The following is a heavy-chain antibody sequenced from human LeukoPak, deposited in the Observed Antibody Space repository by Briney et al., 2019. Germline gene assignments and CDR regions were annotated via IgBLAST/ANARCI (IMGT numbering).Heavy chain of an antibody. Sequence: PGGSLRLSCAASGFTFSNYWMSCVRQAPGKGLEWVANIQQHGSETYYGDSVKGRFTISRDNAKNSLYLQMNSLRAEDTAVYYCATYSSSNGREFQYWGQGTLVTVSS. V-gene: IGHV3-7*01. CDR1: GFTFSNYW. CDR3: ATYSSSNGREFQY. D-gene: IGHD2-2*01. CDR2: IQQHGSET. J-gene: IGHJ1*01.